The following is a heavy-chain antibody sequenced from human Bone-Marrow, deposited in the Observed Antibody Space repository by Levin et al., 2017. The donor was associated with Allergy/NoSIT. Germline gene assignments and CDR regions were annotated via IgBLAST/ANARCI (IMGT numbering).Heavy chain of an antibody. CDR3: ARGVDTAMVTWWFDP. CDR1: GFTVSSNY. D-gene: IGHD5-18*01. CDR2: IYSGGST. Sequence: GGSLRLSCAASGFTVSSNYMSWVRQAPGKGLEWVSVIYSGGSTYYADSVKGRFTISRDNSKNTLYLQMNSLRAEDTAVYYCARGVDTAMVTWWFDPWGQGTLVTVSS. J-gene: IGHJ5*02. V-gene: IGHV3-53*01.